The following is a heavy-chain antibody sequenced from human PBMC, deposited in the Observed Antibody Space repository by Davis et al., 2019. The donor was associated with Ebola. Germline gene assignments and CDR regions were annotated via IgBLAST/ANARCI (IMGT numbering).Heavy chain of an antibody. CDR1: GFTFSSYW. CDR3: TTDPTTVVTGLVY. V-gene: IGHV3-15*01. CDR2: IKSKTDGGTT. Sequence: PGGSLRLSCAASGFTFSSYWMSWVRQAPGKGLEWVGRIKSKTDGGTTDYAAPVKGRFTISRDDSKNTLYLQMNSLKTEDTAVYYCTTDPTTVVTGLVYWGQGTLVTVSS. J-gene: IGHJ4*02. D-gene: IGHD4-23*01.